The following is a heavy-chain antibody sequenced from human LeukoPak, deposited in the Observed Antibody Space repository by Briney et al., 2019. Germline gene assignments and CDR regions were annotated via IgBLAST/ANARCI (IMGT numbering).Heavy chain of an antibody. CDR3: ASRGYSYGTLYYFDY. Sequence: SETLSLTCTVSGGSISSGSYSWNWIRQPAGKGLEWIGRIYTSGSTNYNPSLKSRLTISVDTSKNQFSLKLSSVTAADTAVYYCASRGYSYGTLYYFDYWGQGTLVTVSS. D-gene: IGHD5-18*01. J-gene: IGHJ4*02. V-gene: IGHV4-61*02. CDR2: IYTSGST. CDR1: GGSISSGSYS.